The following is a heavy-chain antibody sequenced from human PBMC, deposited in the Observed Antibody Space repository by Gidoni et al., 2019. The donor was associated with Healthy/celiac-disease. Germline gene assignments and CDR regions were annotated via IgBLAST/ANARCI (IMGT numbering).Heavy chain of an antibody. CDR2: ISSSSSYL. D-gene: IGHD6-13*01. CDR3: ARSAWYSSIWGGMDV. Sequence: EVQLVESGGGLVKPGGSLRLSGAASGFTFSSYSMNWVRQAPGTGREWFSAISSSSSYLYYADSVKGRFTISRDNAKNSLYLQMNSLRAEDTAVYYCARSAWYSSIWGGMDVWGQGTTVTVSS. J-gene: IGHJ6*02. CDR1: GFTFSSYS. V-gene: IGHV3-21*01.